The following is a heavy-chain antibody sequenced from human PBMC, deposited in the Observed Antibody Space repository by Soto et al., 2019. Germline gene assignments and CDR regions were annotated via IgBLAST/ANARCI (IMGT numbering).Heavy chain of an antibody. CDR3: ASGIQLWLRRINNGYSG. CDR2: IIPMFGTA. CDR1: GGTFSTYA. D-gene: IGHD5-18*01. J-gene: IGHJ4*02. V-gene: IGHV1-69*12. Sequence: QVQLVQSGAEVKKPESSVKVSCKAPGGTFSTYAISWVRQAPGQGLEWMGGIIPMFGTANYAQRFQDRVTITADESTNTVNMELSSQRSEDTAVYFCASGIQLWLRRINNGYSGWGQGTLVTVSS.